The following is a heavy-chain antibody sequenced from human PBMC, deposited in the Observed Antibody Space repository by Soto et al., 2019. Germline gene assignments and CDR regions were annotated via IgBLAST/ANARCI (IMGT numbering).Heavy chain of an antibody. CDR2: IYYSGST. J-gene: IGHJ4*02. Sequence: SETLSLTCTVSGGSISSYYWSWIRQPPGKGLEWIGYIYYSGSTNYNPSLKSRVTISVDTSKNQFSLKLSSVTAADTAVYYCARGSNSWYLGYWGQGTLVTVSS. V-gene: IGHV4-59*01. D-gene: IGHD6-13*01. CDR1: GGSISSYY. CDR3: ARGSNSWYLGY.